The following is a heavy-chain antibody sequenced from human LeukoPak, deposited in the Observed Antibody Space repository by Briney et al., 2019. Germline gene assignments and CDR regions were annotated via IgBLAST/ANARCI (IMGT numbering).Heavy chain of an antibody. CDR1: GFTFSSYS. D-gene: IGHD6-13*01. Sequence: PGGSLRLSCPASGFTFSSYSMNWVRQAPGKGLGWVSYISSSSSAIYYADSVKGRFTISRDNAKNSLYLQMNSLRDEDTAVYYCASQYSSSWYWFDPWGQGTRVTVSS. V-gene: IGHV3-48*02. CDR3: ASQYSSSWYWFDP. J-gene: IGHJ5*02. CDR2: ISSSSSAI.